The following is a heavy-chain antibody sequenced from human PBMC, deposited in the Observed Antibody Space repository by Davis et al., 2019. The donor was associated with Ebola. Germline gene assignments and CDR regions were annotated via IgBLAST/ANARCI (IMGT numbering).Heavy chain of an antibody. J-gene: IGHJ6*02. V-gene: IGHV4-34*01. Sequence: MPSETLSLTCAVYGGSFSGCYWSWIRQPPGKGLEWIGEINHSGSTNYNPSLKSRVTISVDTSKNQFSLKLSSVTAADTAVYYCARDRGYYYGMDVWGQGTTVTVSS. CDR1: GGSFSGCY. CDR3: ARDRGYYYGMDV. CDR2: INHSGST.